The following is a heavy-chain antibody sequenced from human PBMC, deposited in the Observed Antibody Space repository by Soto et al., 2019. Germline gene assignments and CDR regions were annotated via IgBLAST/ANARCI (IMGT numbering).Heavy chain of an antibody. V-gene: IGHV5-10-1*01. D-gene: IGHD6-13*01. Sequence: GESLKISCKGSGYSFTSYWISWVRQMPGKGLEWMGRFDPSDSYTNYSPSFQGHVTISADKSISTAYLQWSSLKASDTAMYYCARLPGIAAAGYYGMDVWGQGTTVTVSS. CDR1: GYSFTSYW. J-gene: IGHJ6*02. CDR3: ARLPGIAAAGYYGMDV. CDR2: FDPSDSYT.